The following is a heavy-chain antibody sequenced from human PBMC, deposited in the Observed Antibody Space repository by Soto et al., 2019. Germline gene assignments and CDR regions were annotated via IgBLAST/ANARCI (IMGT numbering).Heavy chain of an antibody. CDR2: VKSKNDGGTT. D-gene: IGHD3-22*01. Sequence: SLRLSCAASGFTFSNAWINWGRQAPGKGLEWVGRVKSKNDGGTTDFAAPVKGRFAISRDDSKNMVYLEMNSLQTEDTAIYYCTTDSYITSIIVRFDYWGHGTLVTVSS. CDR1: GFTFSNAW. CDR3: TTDSYITSIIVRFDY. V-gene: IGHV3-15*07. J-gene: IGHJ4*01.